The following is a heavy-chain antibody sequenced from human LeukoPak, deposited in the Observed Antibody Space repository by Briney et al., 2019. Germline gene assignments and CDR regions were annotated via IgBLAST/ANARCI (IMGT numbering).Heavy chain of an antibody. CDR3: ASPHRDSSGWYGGDFDY. D-gene: IGHD6-19*01. V-gene: IGHV4-39*07. CDR1: GGSISSSSYY. J-gene: IGHJ4*02. Sequence: SETLSLTCTVSGGSISSSSYYWGWIRQPPGKGLEWFGSIYYSGSTYYNPSLKSRVTISVDTSKNQFSLKLSSVTAADTAVYYCASPHRDSSGWYGGDFDYWGQGTLVTVSS. CDR2: IYYSGST.